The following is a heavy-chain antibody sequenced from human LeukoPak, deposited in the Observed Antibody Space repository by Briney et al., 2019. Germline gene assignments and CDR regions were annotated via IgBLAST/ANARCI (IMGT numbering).Heavy chain of an antibody. D-gene: IGHD6-19*01. Sequence: GGSLRLSCAASGFTFSGSAMHWVRRASGKGLEWVGRIRSKANSYATAYAASVKGRFTISRDDSKNTAYLQMNSLKTEDTAVYYCTRRYSSGWTKSPKDYWGQGTLVTVSS. CDR2: IRSKANSYAT. CDR1: GFTFSGSA. J-gene: IGHJ4*02. CDR3: TRRYSSGWTKSPKDY. V-gene: IGHV3-73*01.